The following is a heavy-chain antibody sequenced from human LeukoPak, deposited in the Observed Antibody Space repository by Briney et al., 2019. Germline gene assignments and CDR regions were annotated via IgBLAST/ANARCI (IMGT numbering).Heavy chain of an antibody. J-gene: IGHJ6*02. CDR3: ARDLQQLVRRSYYYYYGMDV. V-gene: IGHV3-11*01. Sequence: GGSLRLSCAASGFTFSDYYMSWIRQAPGKGLEWVSYISSSGSTIYYADSVKGRSTISRDNAKNSLYLQMNSLRAEDTAVYYCARDLQQLVRRSYYYYYGMDVWGQGTTVTVSS. CDR1: GFTFSDYY. CDR2: ISSSGSTI. D-gene: IGHD6-13*01.